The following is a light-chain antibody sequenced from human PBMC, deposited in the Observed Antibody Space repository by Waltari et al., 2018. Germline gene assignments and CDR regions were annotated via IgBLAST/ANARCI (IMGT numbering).Light chain of an antibody. V-gene: IGLV2-14*01. Sequence: QSALTQPASVSGSPGQSITIHCTRTSSDVGGYNYVSWYQQHPGKAPKLMIYEVSNRPSGVSNRFSGSKSGNTASLTISGLQAEDEADYYCSSYTSSSTLIFGTGTKVTVL. CDR2: EVS. CDR1: SSDVGGYNY. CDR3: SSYTSSSTLI. J-gene: IGLJ1*01.